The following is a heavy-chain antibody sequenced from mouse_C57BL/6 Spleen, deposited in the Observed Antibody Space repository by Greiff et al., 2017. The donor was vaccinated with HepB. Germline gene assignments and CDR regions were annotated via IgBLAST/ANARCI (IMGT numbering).Heavy chain of an antibody. CDR1: GYTFTSYW. V-gene: IGHV1-64*01. Sequence: QVQLQQSGAELVKPGASVKLSCKASGYTFTSYWMHWVKQRPGQGLEWIGMIHPNSGSTNYNEKFKSKATLTVDKSSSTAYMQLSSLTSEDSAVYYCARYDYDGRNVWGTGTTVTVSS. CDR3: ARYDYDGRNV. CDR2: IHPNSGST. D-gene: IGHD2-4*01. J-gene: IGHJ1*03.